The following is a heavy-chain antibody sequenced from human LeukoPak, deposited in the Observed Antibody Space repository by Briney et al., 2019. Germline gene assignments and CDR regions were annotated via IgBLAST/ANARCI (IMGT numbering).Heavy chain of an antibody. CDR3: ARDDRDGYNWAWFDY. CDR1: GFTFSSYE. D-gene: IGHD5-24*01. J-gene: IGHJ4*02. CDR2: ISSSGSTI. V-gene: IGHV3-48*03. Sequence: GGSLRLSCGASGFTFSSYEMNWVRQAPGKGLEWVSYISSSGSTIYYADSVKGRITISRDNAKNSLYLQMNSLRAEDTAVYYCARDDRDGYNWAWFDYWGQGTLVTVSS.